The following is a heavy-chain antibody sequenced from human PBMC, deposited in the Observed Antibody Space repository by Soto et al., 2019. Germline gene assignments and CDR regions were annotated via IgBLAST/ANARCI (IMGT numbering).Heavy chain of an antibody. J-gene: IGHJ6*02. Sequence: SVKVSCKASGGTFSSYAISWVRQAPGQGLEWMGGIIPIFGTANYAQKFQGRVTTTADESTSTAYMELSSLRSEDTAVYYCATPRPEYSSSSDPYYYYGMDVWG. CDR3: ATPRPEYSSSSDPYYYYGMDV. CDR1: GGTFSSYA. V-gene: IGHV1-69*13. CDR2: IIPIFGTA. D-gene: IGHD6-6*01.